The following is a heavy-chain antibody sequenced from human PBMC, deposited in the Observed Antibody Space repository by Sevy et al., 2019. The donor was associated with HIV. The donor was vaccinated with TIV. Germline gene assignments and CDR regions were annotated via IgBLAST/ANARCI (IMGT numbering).Heavy chain of an antibody. CDR1: GYTLTEFS. CDR3: ATDTTGYHSTLDY. D-gene: IGHD3-9*01. V-gene: IGHV1-24*01. Sequence: ASVKVSCKVSGYTLTEFSIHWVRQAPGKGLEWMGGFDPGDGDAETPYAQKFRDRLTMTADTSTDTVYMELSSLRSEDTAVYYCATDTTGYHSTLDYWGPGTLVTVSS. J-gene: IGHJ4*02. CDR2: FDPGDGDAET.